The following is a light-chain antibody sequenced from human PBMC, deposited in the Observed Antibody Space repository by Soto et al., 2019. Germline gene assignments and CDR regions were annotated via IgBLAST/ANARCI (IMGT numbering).Light chain of an antibody. J-gene: IGKJ5*01. CDR2: AAS. V-gene: IGKV1-39*01. CDR1: QSVGNF. CDR3: QQSYRTPT. Sequence: IQMTQSPSSLSASVGDRVTITFRASQSVGNFLNWYQQKPGLPPKYLIYAASNLQSGVPSRFSGSGSGTDFTLTISSLQPEDFATYYCQQSYRTPTFGQGRLLEVK.